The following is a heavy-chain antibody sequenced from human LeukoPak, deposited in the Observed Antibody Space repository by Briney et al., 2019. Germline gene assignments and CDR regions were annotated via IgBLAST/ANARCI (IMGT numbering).Heavy chain of an antibody. D-gene: IGHD4-23*01. Sequence: SETLSLTCAVYGGSFSGYYWSWIRQPPGKGLEWIGEINHSGSTNYNPSLKSRVTISVDTSKNQFSLKPSSVTAADTAVYYCARDRGGNEGGYFDYWGQGTLVTVSS. CDR1: GGSFSGYY. J-gene: IGHJ4*02. V-gene: IGHV4-34*01. CDR3: ARDRGGNEGGYFDY. CDR2: INHSGST.